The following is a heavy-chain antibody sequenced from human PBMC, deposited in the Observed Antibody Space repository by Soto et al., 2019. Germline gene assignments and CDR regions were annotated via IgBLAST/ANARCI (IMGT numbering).Heavy chain of an antibody. V-gene: IGHV4-59*01. J-gene: IGHJ5*02. Sequence: SETLSLTCTVSGGSISSYYWSWIRQPPGKGLEWIGYIYYSGSTNYNPSLKSRVTISVDTSKNQFSLKLSSVTAADTAVYYCARDGTNYDFWSGPGYYNNWFDPWGQGTLVTVSS. D-gene: IGHD3-3*01. CDR3: ARDGTNYDFWSGPGYYNNWFDP. CDR1: GGSISSYY. CDR2: IYYSGST.